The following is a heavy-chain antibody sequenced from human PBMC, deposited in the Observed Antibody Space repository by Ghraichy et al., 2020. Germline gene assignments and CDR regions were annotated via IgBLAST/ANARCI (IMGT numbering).Heavy chain of an antibody. Sequence: VKVSCKASGYTFTSYGISWVRQAPGQGLEWMGWISAYNGNTNYAQKLQGRVTMTTDTSTSTAYMELRSLRSDDTAVYYCARVPRGGGEYWFDPWGQGTLVTVSS. CDR2: ISAYNGNT. J-gene: IGHJ5*02. CDR3: ARVPRGGGEYWFDP. V-gene: IGHV1-18*04. D-gene: IGHD3-10*01. CDR1: GYTFTSYG.